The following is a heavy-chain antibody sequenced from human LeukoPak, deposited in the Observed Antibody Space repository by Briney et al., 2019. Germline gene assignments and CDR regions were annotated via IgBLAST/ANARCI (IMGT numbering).Heavy chain of an antibody. CDR2: ISGSGGST. CDR3: AKDPRARGVISGPYYFDY. D-gene: IGHD3-10*01. Sequence: PGGSLRLSCAASGFTFSSYAMNWVRQAPGKGLEWVSAISGSGGSTYYADSVKGRFTISRDNSKNTLYLQMNSLRAEDTAVYYCAKDPRARGVISGPYYFDYWGQGILVTVSS. J-gene: IGHJ4*02. CDR1: GFTFSSYA. V-gene: IGHV3-23*01.